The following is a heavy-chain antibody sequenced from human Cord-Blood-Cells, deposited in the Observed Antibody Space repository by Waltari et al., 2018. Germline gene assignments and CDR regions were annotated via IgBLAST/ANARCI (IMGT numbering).Heavy chain of an antibody. V-gene: IGHV2-26*01. D-gene: IGHD1-1*01. CDR2: IFSNDEK. Sequence: QVTLKESGPVLVKPTETLTLTCTVSGFSLSNARMGVSWIRQPPGKALEWLALIFSNDEKSYSTSLESRLTSSKDTSKSQLVLTMTNMDPVDTATYYCARTSIYNWNDEGAFDYWGQGTLVTVSS. J-gene: IGHJ4*02. CDR1: GFSLSNARMG. CDR3: ARTSIYNWNDEGAFDY.